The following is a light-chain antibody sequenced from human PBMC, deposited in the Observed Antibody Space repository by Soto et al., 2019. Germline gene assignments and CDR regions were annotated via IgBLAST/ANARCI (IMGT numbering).Light chain of an antibody. Sequence: SVLTQPPSASGTPGQRVTISCSGNNSNIGSNFVYWYQQFPGTAPKLLIHRNSQRPSGVPDRFSGSKSGTSASLAISGLRSEDDADYYCASWDDSLSGRYVFGSGTKVT. J-gene: IGLJ1*01. CDR2: RNS. V-gene: IGLV1-47*01. CDR3: ASWDDSLSGRYV. CDR1: NSNIGSNF.